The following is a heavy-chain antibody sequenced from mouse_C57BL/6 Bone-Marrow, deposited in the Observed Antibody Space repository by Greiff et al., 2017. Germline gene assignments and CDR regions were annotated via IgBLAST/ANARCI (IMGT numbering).Heavy chain of an antibody. J-gene: IGHJ2*01. D-gene: IGHD2-3*01. V-gene: IGHV1-76*01. CDR1: GYTFTDYY. CDR2: IYPGSGNT. CDR3: ARVEWLLPYYFDY. Sequence: LQESGAELVRPGASVKLSCKASGYTFTDYYINWVKPRPGQGLEWIARIYPGSGNTYYNEKFKGKATLTAEKSSSTAYMQLSSLTSEDSAVYFCARVEWLLPYYFDYWGQGTTLTVSS.